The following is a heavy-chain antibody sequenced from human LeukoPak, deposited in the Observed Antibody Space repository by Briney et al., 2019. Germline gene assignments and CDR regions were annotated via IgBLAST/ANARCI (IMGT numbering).Heavy chain of an antibody. J-gene: IGHJ4*02. D-gene: IGHD5-18*01. CDR1: GGTFSSYA. CDR3: ARGTVDTAMVTDFDY. Sequence: SVKVSCKASGGTFSSYATSWVRQDPGQGLEWMGRIIPIFGTANYAQKFQGRVTITPDESTSTSYMELSSLRSEDTAVYYCARGTVDTAMVTDFDYWGQGTLVTVSS. CDR2: IIPIFGTA. V-gene: IGHV1-69*13.